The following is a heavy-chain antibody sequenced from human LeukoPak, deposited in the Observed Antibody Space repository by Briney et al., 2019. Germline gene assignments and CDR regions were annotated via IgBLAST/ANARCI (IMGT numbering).Heavy chain of an antibody. Sequence: GASVKVSCKASGYTFINYGFTWVRQAPGQGLEWMGWISGYNGNTNYLQKFQGRVTMTTDTSTNTVYMELRSLSSDDTAVYYCARVSTNSRVGGYDPQWYFDLWGRGTLFTVSS. D-gene: IGHD5-12*01. CDR1: GYTFINYG. CDR3: ARVSTNSRVGGYDPQWYFDL. J-gene: IGHJ2*01. CDR2: ISGYNGNT. V-gene: IGHV1-18*04.